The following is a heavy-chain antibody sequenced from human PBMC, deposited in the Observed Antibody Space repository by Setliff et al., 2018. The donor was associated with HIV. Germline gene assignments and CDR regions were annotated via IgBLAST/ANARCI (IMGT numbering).Heavy chain of an antibody. CDR2: FDPEYDKT. CDR1: GYTLTELS. CDR3: ATRAYDSSGYLRSRVSGAAFYI. J-gene: IGHJ3*02. D-gene: IGHD3-22*01. V-gene: IGHV1-24*01. Sequence: ASVKVSCKVSGYTLTELSIHWVRQAPGKGLEWMGGFDPEYDKTFYAQKFQGRVTMSEDTSTDTAYMELTSLRSEDTAVYYCATRAYDSSGYLRSRVSGAAFYIWGQGTMVTVSS.